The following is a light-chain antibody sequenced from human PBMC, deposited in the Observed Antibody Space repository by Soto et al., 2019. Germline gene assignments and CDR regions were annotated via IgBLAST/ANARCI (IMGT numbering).Light chain of an antibody. J-gene: IGLJ1*01. CDR3: SSYAASSPLFF. CDR2: AVT. V-gene: IGLV2-11*01. Sequence: QSVLTQPRSVSGSPGQSVTISCTGTSSDVGGYNYVSWYQQYPGKAPKVMIYAVTKRHSGVPDRISGSKSGNTASLTMSGFQVENEAFFYSSSYAASSPLFFFGPGTKFPVL. CDR1: SSDVGGYNY.